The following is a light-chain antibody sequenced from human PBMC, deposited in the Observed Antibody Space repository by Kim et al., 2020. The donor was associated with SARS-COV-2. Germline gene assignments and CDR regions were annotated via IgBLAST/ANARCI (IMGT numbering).Light chain of an antibody. CDR2: EVT. V-gene: IGLV2-8*01. Sequence: GQSVTISCTGNSSDVGYYNYVSWYQQHPGKAPKLMIYEVTKRPSGVPDRFSGSKSGNTASLTVSGLQAEDEADYYCSSYASSNAWVFGGGTQLTFL. J-gene: IGLJ3*02. CDR1: SSDVGYYNY. CDR3: SSYASSNAWV.